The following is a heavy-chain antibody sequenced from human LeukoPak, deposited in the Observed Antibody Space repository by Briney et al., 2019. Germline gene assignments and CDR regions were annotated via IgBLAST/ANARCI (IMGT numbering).Heavy chain of an antibody. CDR2: IYYSGST. J-gene: IGHJ6*03. Sequence: SETLSLTCTVSGGSISSSSYYWGWIRQPPGKGLEWIGSIYYSGSTYYNPSLKSRVTISVDTSKNQFSLKLSSVTAADTAVYYCARGSSGSYYNYYYMDVWGKGTTVTVSS. CDR1: GGSISSSSYY. CDR3: ARGSSGSYYNYYYMDV. D-gene: IGHD1-26*01. V-gene: IGHV4-39*07.